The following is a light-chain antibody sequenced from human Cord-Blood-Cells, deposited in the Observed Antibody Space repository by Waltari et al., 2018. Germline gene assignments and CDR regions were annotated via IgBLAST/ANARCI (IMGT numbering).Light chain of an antibody. CDR3: QAWDSSTAGKVV. V-gene: IGLV3-1*01. J-gene: IGLJ2*01. CDR1: KLGDKY. CDR2: QDS. Sequence: SYELTQPPSVSVSPGQTASIPCPGDKLGDKYASWYQQKPGQSPVLVIYQDSKRPSGIPERFSGSNSGNTATLTISGTQAMDEADYYCQAWDSSTAGKVVFGGGTKLTVL.